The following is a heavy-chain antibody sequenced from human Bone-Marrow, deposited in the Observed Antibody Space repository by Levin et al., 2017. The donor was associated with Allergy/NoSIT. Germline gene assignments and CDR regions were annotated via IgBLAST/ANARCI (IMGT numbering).Heavy chain of an antibody. CDR2: IDSDGSGT. CDR1: GFTFSSYW. Sequence: GGSLRLSCAASGFTFSSYWMHWVRQVPGKGLVWVSRIDSDGSGTGYADSVKGRFTISRDNAKNTLYLQMNSLRAEDTAVYYCARMDYYYDSSSYYDELGYWGQGTLVTVSS. J-gene: IGHJ4*02. D-gene: IGHD3-22*01. V-gene: IGHV3-74*01. CDR3: ARMDYYYDSSSYYDELGY.